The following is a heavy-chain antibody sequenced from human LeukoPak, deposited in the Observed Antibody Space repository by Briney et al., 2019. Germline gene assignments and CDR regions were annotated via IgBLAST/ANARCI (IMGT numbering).Heavy chain of an antibody. D-gene: IGHD1-26*01. V-gene: IGHV3-48*02. CDR2: ITASGTAM. Sequence: PGGSLRLSCAASGFTFYNYWMIWVRQAPGKGLEWVSHITASGTAMFYADSVKGRFTISRDNAKNSLYLQMNSLRDEDTAVYYCASSGSYRFDYWGQGTLVTVSS. CDR1: GFTFYNYW. J-gene: IGHJ4*02. CDR3: ASSGSYRFDY.